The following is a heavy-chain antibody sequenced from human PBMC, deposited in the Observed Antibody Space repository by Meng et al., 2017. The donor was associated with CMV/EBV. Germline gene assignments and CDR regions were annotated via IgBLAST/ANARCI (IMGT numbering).Heavy chain of an antibody. CDR3: ARVLRWNGVIDY. D-gene: IGHD4-23*01. Sequence: QVQLKASGPGLVEPSETLSHNFTVSGGSISSDSWSWLRQPAGKGLEWIGRIYTSGSTNYNPSLKSRVTMSVATSKNQFSLKLSSVTGADTAVYYCARVLRWNGVIDYWGQGTLVTVSS. CDR2: IYTSGST. J-gene: IGHJ4*02. V-gene: IGHV4-4*07. CDR1: GGSISSDS.